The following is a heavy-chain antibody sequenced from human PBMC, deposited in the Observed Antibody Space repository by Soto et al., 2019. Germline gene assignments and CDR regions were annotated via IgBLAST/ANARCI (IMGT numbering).Heavy chain of an antibody. CDR1: GFTLTSYA. J-gene: IGHJ6*02. CDR3: ATDPYGMDV. Sequence: EVQLLESGGGLVQAGGSLRLSCAASGFTLTSYAMNWVRQAPGKGLEWVSAISGSGGSTNYADSVKGRFTISRDNSKNTLYLQMNSLRAEETAVYYCATDPYGMDVWGQGTTVSVSS. CDR2: ISGSGGST. V-gene: IGHV3-23*01.